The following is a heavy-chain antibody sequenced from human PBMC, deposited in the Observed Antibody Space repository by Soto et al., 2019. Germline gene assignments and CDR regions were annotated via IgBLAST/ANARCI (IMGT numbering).Heavy chain of an antibody. Sequence: QVKLVQSGAEVKKPGASVKVSCKASGYTFTKYGISWVRQAPGQGLEWMGWISAYNGNTKYAQKLQGRVTMTTDTPTRSASMALRRLRSDDTAVYYFARDRRNRLLLNNWFDPWGQGTLVTVSS. J-gene: IGHJ5*02. CDR3: ARDRRNRLLLNNWFDP. CDR2: ISAYNGNT. CDR1: GYTFTKYG. V-gene: IGHV1-18*01. D-gene: IGHD2-15*01.